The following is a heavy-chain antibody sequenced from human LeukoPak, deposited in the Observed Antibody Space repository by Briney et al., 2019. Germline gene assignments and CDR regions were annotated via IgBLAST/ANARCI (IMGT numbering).Heavy chain of an antibody. CDR1: GFTFSSSG. D-gene: IGHD3-3*01. V-gene: IGHV3-30*02. J-gene: IGHJ6*03. CDR2: IRYDGSHK. Sequence: GGSLRLSCVASGFTFSSSGMHWVRQAPGKGLEWVAYIRYDGSHKYHADSVKGRFTISRDNSKSTLYLQMNSLRDEDTAVYHCAKANFWSGPGWGYYYYMDVWGKGTTVTVSS. CDR3: AKANFWSGPGWGYYYYMDV.